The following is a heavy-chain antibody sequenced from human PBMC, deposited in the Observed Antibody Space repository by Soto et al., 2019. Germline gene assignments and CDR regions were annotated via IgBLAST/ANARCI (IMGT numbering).Heavy chain of an antibody. CDR1: GFTFSNSW. CDR3: AKPGGRLTRYFDY. D-gene: IGHD1-1*01. Sequence: GGSLRLSCAASGFTFSNSWMHWVRQAPGKGLVWVSRIETSGASTCYADSVKGRFTISRDNARNTVYLQMSSLRAEDTAVYYCAKPGGRLTRYFDYWGQGSLVTVSS. V-gene: IGHV3-74*01. CDR2: IETSGAST. J-gene: IGHJ4*02.